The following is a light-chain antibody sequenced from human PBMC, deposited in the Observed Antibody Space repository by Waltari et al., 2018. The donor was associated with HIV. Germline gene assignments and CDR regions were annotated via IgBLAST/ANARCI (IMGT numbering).Light chain of an antibody. CDR3: ATWEDSLSGLWV. Sequence: QSVLTQSPSASGTPGQRVTISCSGSSSNIGSHYVYWYQQLPGTAPKLLIYRNNQRPSGVPDRFSGSKSGTSASLAISGLRSEDEADYYCATWEDSLSGLWVFGGGTKLTVL. CDR1: SSNIGSHY. V-gene: IGLV1-47*01. J-gene: IGLJ3*02. CDR2: RNN.